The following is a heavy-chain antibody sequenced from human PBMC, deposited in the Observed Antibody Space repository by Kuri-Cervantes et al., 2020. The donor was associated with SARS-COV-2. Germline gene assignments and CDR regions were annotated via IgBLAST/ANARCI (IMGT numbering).Heavy chain of an antibody. V-gene: IGHV4-34*01. J-gene: IGHJ4*02. Sequence: SETLSLTYAVYGGSFSAYYWSWIRQPPGKGLEWSGEINHSGSTNYNPSLKSRVTISVDTSKHQLSLKLSSVTAADTAVYYCAGSPGGVFDCWGQGTLVTVSS. CDR1: GGSFSAYY. D-gene: IGHD3-16*01. CDR3: AGSPGGVFDC. CDR2: INHSGST.